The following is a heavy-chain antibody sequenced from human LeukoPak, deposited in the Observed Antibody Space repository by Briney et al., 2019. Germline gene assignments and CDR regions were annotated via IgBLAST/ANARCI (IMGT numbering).Heavy chain of an antibody. D-gene: IGHD6-13*01. CDR2: ISGSGGST. J-gene: IGHJ6*03. CDR1: GFTFSSYG. V-gene: IGHV3-23*01. Sequence: GGSLRLSCAASGFTFSSYGMSWVRQAPGKGLEWVSAISGSGGSTYYADSVKGRFTISRDNSKNTLYLQMNSLRAEDTAVYYCARDGSAAAGTNYYYMDVWGKGTTVTISS. CDR3: ARDGSAAAGTNYYYMDV.